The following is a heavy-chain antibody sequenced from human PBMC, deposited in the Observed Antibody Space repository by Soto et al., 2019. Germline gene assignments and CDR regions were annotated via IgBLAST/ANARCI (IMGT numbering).Heavy chain of an antibody. Sequence: QVQLVESGGGVVQPGGSLRLSCAPSGFIFSSYGMHWVRQAPGKGLEWVAVIRYDGSNKFYTDSVKGRFTISRDNSKNTLYLEMNSLRAEDTALYYCARVKQGRGGYDSPFDYWGQGTLVTLSS. V-gene: IGHV3-33*01. CDR2: IRYDGSNK. CDR3: ARVKQGRGGYDSPFDY. CDR1: GFIFSSYG. J-gene: IGHJ4*02. D-gene: IGHD5-12*01.